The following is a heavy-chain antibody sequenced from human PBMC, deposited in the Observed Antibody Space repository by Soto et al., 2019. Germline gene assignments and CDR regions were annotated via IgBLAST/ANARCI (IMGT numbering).Heavy chain of an antibody. J-gene: IGHJ5*02. CDR3: ARAFSSSFPSSFDP. Sequence: PSETLSLTCTVSGGSISSYYWSWIRQPPGKGLEWIGYIYYSGSTNYNPSLKSRVTISVDTSKNQFSLKLSSVTAADTAVYYCARAFSSSFPSSFDPSGQATRATVSS. CDR2: IYYSGST. CDR1: GGSISSYY. D-gene: IGHD6-13*01. V-gene: IGHV4-59*01.